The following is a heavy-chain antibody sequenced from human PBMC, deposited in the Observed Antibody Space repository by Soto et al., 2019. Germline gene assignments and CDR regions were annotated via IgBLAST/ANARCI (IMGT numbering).Heavy chain of an antibody. CDR1: GGSFSGYY. Sequence: QVQLQQWGAGLLKPSETLSLTCAVYGGSFSGYYWRWIRQPPGKGLEWIGEINHSGSTNYNPSLNCRVTISVDSSKNQFCMKLSSVTAADTAVYYCARSKGGAHWFDPWGQGTLVTVSS. CDR3: ARSKGGAHWFDP. J-gene: IGHJ5*02. CDR2: INHSGST. D-gene: IGHD1-26*01. V-gene: IGHV4-34*01.